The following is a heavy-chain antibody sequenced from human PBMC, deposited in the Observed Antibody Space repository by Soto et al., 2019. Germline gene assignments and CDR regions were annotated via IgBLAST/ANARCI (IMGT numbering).Heavy chain of an antibody. J-gene: IGHJ6*02. CDR3: ARQHDFWSGYYHTGGMDV. CDR2: IYPGDSDT. D-gene: IGHD3-3*01. Sequence: PGESLKISCKGSGYSFTSYWIGWVLQIPWKGLEWMGIIYPGDSDTRYSPSFQGQVTISADKSISTAYLQWSSLKASDTAMYYCARQHDFWSGYYHTGGMDVWGQGTTVTVSS. V-gene: IGHV5-51*01. CDR1: GYSFTSYW.